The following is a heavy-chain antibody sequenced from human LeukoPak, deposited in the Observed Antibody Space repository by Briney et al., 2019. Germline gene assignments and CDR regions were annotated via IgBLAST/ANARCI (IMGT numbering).Heavy chain of an antibody. D-gene: IGHD3-22*01. Sequence: GGSLRLSCAASGFTFSSYWMSWVRQAPGKGLEWVANIKQDGSEKYYVDSVKSRFTISRDNAKNSLYLQMNSLTAEDTAVYYCSIAYDTSGSVNIGGQGTLVTVSS. J-gene: IGHJ4*02. CDR2: IKQDGSEK. CDR3: SIAYDTSGSVNI. V-gene: IGHV3-7*01. CDR1: GFTFSSYW.